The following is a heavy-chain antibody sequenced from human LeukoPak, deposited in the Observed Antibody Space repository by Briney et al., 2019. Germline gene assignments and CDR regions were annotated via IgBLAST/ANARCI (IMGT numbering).Heavy chain of an antibody. D-gene: IGHD5-18*01. Sequence: GGSLRLSCAASGFTFTKSWMTWVRQAPGKGLEWVANIKQDGTEKYYVDSVKGRFTISRDNAKNSVYLQMNSLRAEDTAIYYCARDLRAGSYAFDWGQGTLVTVSS. V-gene: IGHV3-7*01. CDR3: ARDLRAGSYAFD. CDR2: IKQDGTEK. CDR1: GFTFTKSW. J-gene: IGHJ4*02.